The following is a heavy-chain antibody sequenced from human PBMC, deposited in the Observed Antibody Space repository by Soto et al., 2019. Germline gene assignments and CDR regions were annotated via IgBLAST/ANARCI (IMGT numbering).Heavy chain of an antibody. CDR2: INGYSGET. CDR3: ARSPQEVDFVRGNYRSAYYFDY. Sequence: ASVKVSCKTSGYTFNSYGISWVRQAPGQGLGWMGWINGYSGETNYAQKFQGRVTMPTDTSTSTAYMELRSLRSDDTAVYYCARSPQEVDFVRGNYRSAYYFDYWGQGTQVTVSS. J-gene: IGHJ4*02. D-gene: IGHD3-16*02. V-gene: IGHV1-18*04. CDR1: GYTFNSYG.